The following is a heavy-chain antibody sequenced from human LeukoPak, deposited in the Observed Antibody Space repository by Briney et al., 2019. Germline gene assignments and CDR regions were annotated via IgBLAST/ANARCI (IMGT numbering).Heavy chain of an antibody. D-gene: IGHD4-17*01. CDR2: INHSGST. V-gene: IGHV4-34*01. J-gene: IGHJ4*02. CDR3: ARGRYGSLYFDY. CDR1: GGSFSGYY. Sequence: SETLSLTCAVYGGSFSGYYWSWIRQPPGKGLEWIGEINHSGSTNYNPSLKSRVTISVDTSKNQFSLKLSSVTAADTAVYYCARGRYGSLYFDYWGQGTLVTVSS.